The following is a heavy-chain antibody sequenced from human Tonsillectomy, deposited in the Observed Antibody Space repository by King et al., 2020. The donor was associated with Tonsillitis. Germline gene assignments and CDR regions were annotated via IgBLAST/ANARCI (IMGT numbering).Heavy chain of an antibody. CDR1: GFTFSSYA. CDR2: ISFDGSNK. J-gene: IGHJ4*02. V-gene: IGHV3-30*04. CDR3: ASSIAVADPFDY. Sequence: QLVQSGGGVVQPGRSLRLSCAASGFTFSSYAMHWVRQAPVKGLEWVAVISFDGSNKYYADSVKGRFTISRDNSKNTLYLQMSSLRAEDTALYYCASSIAVADPFDYWGQGTLVTVSS. D-gene: IGHD6-19*01.